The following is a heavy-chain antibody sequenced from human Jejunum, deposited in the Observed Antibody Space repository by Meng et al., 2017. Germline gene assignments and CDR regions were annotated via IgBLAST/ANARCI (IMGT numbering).Heavy chain of an antibody. V-gene: IGHV4-4*02. CDR3: ARLGITETIGGFDP. CDR2: IYYTGST. J-gene: IGHJ5*02. D-gene: IGHD1-7*01. CDR1: GGSSGSSNL. Sequence: HLQESGPGRVKPSVTLSRTCVVSGGSSGSSNLLSWVRQPPGKGLEWIGYIYYTGSTFYNPSLKSRVSISLETSKNQFSLKVTSVTAADTAFYYCARLGITETIGGFDPWGQGILVTVSS.